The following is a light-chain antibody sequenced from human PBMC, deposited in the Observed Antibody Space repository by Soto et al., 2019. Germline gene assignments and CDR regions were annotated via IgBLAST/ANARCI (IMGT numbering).Light chain of an antibody. V-gene: IGLV2-23*01. CDR1: SSDAGNYNF. J-gene: IGLJ3*02. CDR2: EDS. Sequence: QSALTQPASVSGSPGQSITISCTGTSSDAGNYNFVSWYQQHPGKAPKVIIYEDSTRPSGVSNRISGSKSGNTASLTISGLHAEDEADYYCCSYAGSSTSWVLGGGTKLTVL. CDR3: CSYAGSSTSWV.